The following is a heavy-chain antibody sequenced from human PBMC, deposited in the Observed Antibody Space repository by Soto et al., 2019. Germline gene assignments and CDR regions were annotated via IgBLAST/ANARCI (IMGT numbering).Heavy chain of an antibody. J-gene: IGHJ5*02. Sequence: GGSLRLSCAASGFTVSSNYMSWVRQAPGKGLEWVSVIYSGGSTYYADSVKGRFTISRDNSKNTLYLQMNSLRAEDTAVYYCARVGLWFGELEWSWGQGTLVTVSS. CDR2: IYSGGST. CDR1: GFTVSSNY. CDR3: ARVGLWFGELEWS. D-gene: IGHD3-10*01. V-gene: IGHV3-53*01.